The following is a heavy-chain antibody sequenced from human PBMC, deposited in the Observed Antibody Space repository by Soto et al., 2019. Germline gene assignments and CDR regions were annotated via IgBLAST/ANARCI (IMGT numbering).Heavy chain of an antibody. V-gene: IGHV3-48*03. D-gene: IGHD1-26*01. CDR1: GFTFSSYE. J-gene: IGHJ4*02. Sequence: GGSLRLSCAASGFTFSSYEMNWVRQAPGKGLEWVSYISSSGSTIYYADSVKGRFTISRDNAKNSLYLQMNSLRAEDTAVYYCARDFAGARFDYWGQGTLVTVYS. CDR2: ISSSGSTI. CDR3: ARDFAGARFDY.